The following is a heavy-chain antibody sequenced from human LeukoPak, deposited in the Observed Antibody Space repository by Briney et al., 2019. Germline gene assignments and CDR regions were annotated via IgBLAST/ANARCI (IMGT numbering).Heavy chain of an antibody. V-gene: IGHV3-21*01. CDR2: ISSSSSYI. J-gene: IGHJ4*02. CDR1: GSTFSSYS. CDR3: ARGSWGRWNYIAYYFDY. Sequence: KPGGSLRLSCAASGSTFSSYSMNWVRQAPGKGLEWVSSISSSSSYIYYADSVKGRFTISRDNAKNSLYLQMNSLRAEDTAVYYCARGSWGRWNYIAYYFDYWGQGTLVTVSS. D-gene: IGHD1-7*01.